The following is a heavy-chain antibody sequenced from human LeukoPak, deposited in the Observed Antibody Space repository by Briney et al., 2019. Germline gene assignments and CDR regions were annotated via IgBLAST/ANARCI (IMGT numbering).Heavy chain of an antibody. CDR2: INWNGDST. CDR1: GFTFSDYY. CDR3: ARVGTSAAKLDY. J-gene: IGHJ4*02. V-gene: IGHV3-20*04. Sequence: GGSLRLSCAASGFTFSDYYMNWLRQAPGRGLEWVSGINWNGDSTGYADSVKGRFIISRNNAKKSLLLEMNSLRAEDTALYYCARVGTSAAKLDYWGQGTLVTVSS.